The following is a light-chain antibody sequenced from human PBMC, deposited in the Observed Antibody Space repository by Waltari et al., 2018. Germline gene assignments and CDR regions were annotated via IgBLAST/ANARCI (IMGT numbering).Light chain of an antibody. CDR3: SSYTGSSTWV. CDR2: DVS. Sequence: QPALTQPASVSGSHGQSITISCTGTSSHIGGYNYVSWYQQHVGKAPKLMIYDVSKRPSGVSYRFSGSKSGNTASLTISGLQAEDEADYYCSSYTGSSTWVFGGGTKLTVL. J-gene: IGLJ3*02. CDR1: SSHIGGYNY. V-gene: IGLV2-14*01.